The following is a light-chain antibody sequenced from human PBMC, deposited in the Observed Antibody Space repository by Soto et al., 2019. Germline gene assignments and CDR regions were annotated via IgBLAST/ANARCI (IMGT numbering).Light chain of an antibody. CDR1: QSVSSN. V-gene: IGKV3D-15*01. CDR2: GAS. Sequence: EIVMTQSPATLSVSPGERATLSCRASQSVSSNLAWYQQKPGQAPRLLIYGASTRATSIPARFSGSGSGTEFTLTISSLQSEDFEVYYCQQYNNWPSTFGQGTKVEIK. CDR3: QQYNNWPST. J-gene: IGKJ1*01.